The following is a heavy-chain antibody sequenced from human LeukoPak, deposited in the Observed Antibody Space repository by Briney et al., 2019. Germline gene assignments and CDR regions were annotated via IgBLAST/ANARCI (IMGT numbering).Heavy chain of an antibody. J-gene: IGHJ4*02. CDR2: INPNSGGT. D-gene: IGHD2-15*01. V-gene: IGHV1-2*02. Sequence: ASMKVSCKASGYMFTGYYMHWVRQAPGQGLEWMGWINPNSGGTHYAQKFQGRITMTRDTSISTAYMELNSLRSDDTAVYYCARDPDHSGGNSQPTLDYWGQGTLVTVSS. CDR1: GYMFTGYY. CDR3: ARDPDHSGGNSQPTLDY.